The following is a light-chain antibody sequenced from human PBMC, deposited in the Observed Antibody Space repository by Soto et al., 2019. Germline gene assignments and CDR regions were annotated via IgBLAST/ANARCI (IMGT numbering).Light chain of an antibody. CDR2: GAV. CDR1: ESVGSTF. Sequence: EIVLTQSPGTLSLSPGERATLSCRASESVGSTFLGWYQQKPGQAPRLLIYGAVSRATGTPDRFSASGSGQEFTLTVSRLEPEDSAVYYCQQFGRSGLTFGGGTKVEIK. CDR3: QQFGRSGLT. J-gene: IGKJ4*01. V-gene: IGKV3-20*01.